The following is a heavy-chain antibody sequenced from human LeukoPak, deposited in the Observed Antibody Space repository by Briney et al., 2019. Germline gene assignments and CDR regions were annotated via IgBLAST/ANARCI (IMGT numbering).Heavy chain of an antibody. V-gene: IGHV4-39*07. CDR3: ALDLSSTSY. D-gene: IGHD2-2*01. J-gene: IGHJ4*02. CDR1: GGSIGSSSYY. CDR2: INHSGST. Sequence: PSETLSLTCTVSGGSIGSSSYYWGWIRQPPGKGLEWIGEINHSGSTNYNPSLKSRVTISVDTSKNQFSLKLSSVTAADTAVYYCALDLSSTSYWGQGTLVTVSS.